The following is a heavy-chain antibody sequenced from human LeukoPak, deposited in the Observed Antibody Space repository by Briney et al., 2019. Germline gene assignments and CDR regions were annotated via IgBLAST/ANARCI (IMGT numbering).Heavy chain of an antibody. D-gene: IGHD2-15*01. Sequence: PSETLSLTCAVSGYSISSGYYWGWIRQPPGKGLEWIGSIYHSGSTYYNPSLKSRVTISVDTSTNQFSLKLSSVTAADTAVYYCARVGYCSGGSCRGGYYYYMDVWGKGTTVTVSS. V-gene: IGHV4-38-2*01. CDR2: IYHSGST. J-gene: IGHJ6*03. CDR1: GYSISSGYY. CDR3: ARVGYCSGGSCRGGYYYYMDV.